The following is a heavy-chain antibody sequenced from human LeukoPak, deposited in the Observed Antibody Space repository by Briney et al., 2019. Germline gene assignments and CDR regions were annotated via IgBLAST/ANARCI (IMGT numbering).Heavy chain of an antibody. D-gene: IGHD2-2*01. CDR1: GFTFSSYA. V-gene: IGHV3-21*01. CDR2: ISSSSSYI. J-gene: IGHJ3*02. CDR3: ARDSTTRGAFDI. Sequence: PGGSLRLSCAASGFTFSSYAMSWVRQAPGKGLEWVSSISSSSSYIYYADSVKGRFTISRDNAKNSLYLQMNSLRAEDTAVYYCARDSTTRGAFDIWGQGTMVTVSS.